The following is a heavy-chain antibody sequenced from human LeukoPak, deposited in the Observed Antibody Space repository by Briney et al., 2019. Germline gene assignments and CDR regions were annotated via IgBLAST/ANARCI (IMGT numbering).Heavy chain of an antibody. V-gene: IGHV4-34*01. Sequence: SETLSLTCAVYGGSFSDYYWSWIRQPPGKGLEWIGEVNHSGSTDYNPSLKSRVTISVDASKNQFSLKLSSVTAADTAVYYCARDGLSGVTTVLYYYYGMDVWGQGTTVTVSS. D-gene: IGHD4-11*01. J-gene: IGHJ6*02. CDR1: GGSFSDYY. CDR3: ARDGLSGVTTVLYYYYGMDV. CDR2: VNHSGST.